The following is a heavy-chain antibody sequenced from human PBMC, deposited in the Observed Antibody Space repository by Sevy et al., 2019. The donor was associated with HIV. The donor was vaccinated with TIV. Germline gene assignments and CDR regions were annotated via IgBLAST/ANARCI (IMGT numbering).Heavy chain of an antibody. J-gene: IGHJ4*02. V-gene: IGHV3-21*01. D-gene: IGHD3-10*01. CDR1: GFTFTSYS. Sequence: GGSLRLSCAASGFTFTSYSMTWFRQAPGRGLEWVSSISKHSNYIYYASSVEGRFTISRDNAQDSLYLQMTSLRAEDTGLYYCARSTYYYASGTFRESDFSGQGTLVTVSS. CDR3: ARSTYYYASGTFRESDF. CDR2: ISKHSNYI.